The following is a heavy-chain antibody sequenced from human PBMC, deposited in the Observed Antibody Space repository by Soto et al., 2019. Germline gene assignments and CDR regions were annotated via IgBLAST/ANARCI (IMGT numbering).Heavy chain of an antibody. CDR1: GFSVKRYW. J-gene: IGHJ6*02. Sequence: QTGGSLRLSCGASGFSVKRYWMHWVRQAPGKGLVWPSRFGGDENYTDYADSVRGRFTISRDIAKNTIYLQMNSLRAEDTAVYYCGKGKELGVVRYGLDAWGQGTTVTVSS. D-gene: IGHD3-3*01. V-gene: IGHV3-74*01. CDR2: FGGDENYT. CDR3: GKGKELGVVRYGLDA.